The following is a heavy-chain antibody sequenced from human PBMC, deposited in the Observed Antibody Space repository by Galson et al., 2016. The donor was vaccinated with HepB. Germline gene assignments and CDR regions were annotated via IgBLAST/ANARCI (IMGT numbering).Heavy chain of an antibody. Sequence: SLRLSCAASGFTFISYDMHWVRQAPGKGLEWVAVISYDVRNKYYADSVKGRFTISRDNSKNTLYLQMNSLRAEDTAVYYCARDGFPAVAYGMDVWGQGTTVTVSS. V-gene: IGHV3-30*04. CDR1: GFTFISYD. CDR3: ARDGFPAVAYGMDV. D-gene: IGHD6-13*01. CDR2: ISYDVRNK. J-gene: IGHJ6*02.